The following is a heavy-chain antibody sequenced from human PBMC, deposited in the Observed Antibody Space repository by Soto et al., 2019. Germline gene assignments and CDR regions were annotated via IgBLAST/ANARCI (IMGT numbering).Heavy chain of an antibody. D-gene: IGHD1-26*01. J-gene: IGHJ6*02. CDR2: ISAYNGNT. Sequence: ASVEVSCKASGYTFTSYGISWVRQAPGQGLEWMGWISAYNGNTDYAQKLQGRVTMTTDTSTSTAYRELRRLRSDDTAVYYCGRVGDPCYSFGMDVWVQGTTVTVSS. V-gene: IGHV1-18*04. CDR3: GRVGDPCYSFGMDV. CDR1: GYTFTSYG.